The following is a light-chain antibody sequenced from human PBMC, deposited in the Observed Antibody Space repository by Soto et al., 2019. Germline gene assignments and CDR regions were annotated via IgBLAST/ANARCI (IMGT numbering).Light chain of an antibody. CDR1: SSDVGAYDF. V-gene: IGLV2-11*01. Sequence: QPVLTQPPSVSGSPGQSVTISCTGTSSDVGAYDFVSWYQQHPGKAPKLMIYDVDKRPSGVSDRFSGSKSGNTASLTVSGLQAEDEADYYCCSYAGSYTLGVFGGGTKVTVL. CDR2: DVD. J-gene: IGLJ2*01. CDR3: CSYAGSYTLGV.